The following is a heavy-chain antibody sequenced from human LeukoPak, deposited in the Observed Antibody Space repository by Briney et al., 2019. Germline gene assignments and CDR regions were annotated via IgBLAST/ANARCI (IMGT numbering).Heavy chain of an antibody. V-gene: IGHV3-23*01. Sequence: PGGSLRLSCAASGFTFSSYAMSWVLQTPGKGLEWVSAISGSGVLTFYADSVRGRFTISRDISKNTLYLQMNSLRAEDTALYYCAKGSGNNLYYFDYWGQGALVTVSS. D-gene: IGHD6-19*01. CDR1: GFTFSSYA. J-gene: IGHJ4*02. CDR2: ISGSGVLT. CDR3: AKGSGNNLYYFDY.